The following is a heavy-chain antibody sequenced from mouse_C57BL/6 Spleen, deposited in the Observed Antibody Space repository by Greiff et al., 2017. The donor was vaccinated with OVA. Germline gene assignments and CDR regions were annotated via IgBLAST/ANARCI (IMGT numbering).Heavy chain of an antibody. CDR2: ISGGGGNT. CDR1: GFTFSSYT. Sequence: EVKLMESGGGLVKPGGSLKLSCAASGFTFSSYTMSWVRQTPEKRLEWVATISGGGGNTYYPDSVKGRFTISRDNAKNTLYLQMSSLRSEDTAVYYCSRYGNYGFDYWGPGTTLTFSS. CDR3: SRYGNYGFDY. D-gene: IGHD2-1*01. J-gene: IGHJ2*01. V-gene: IGHV5-9*04.